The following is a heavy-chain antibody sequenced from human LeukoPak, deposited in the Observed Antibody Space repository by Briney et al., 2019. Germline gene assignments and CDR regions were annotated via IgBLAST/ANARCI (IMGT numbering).Heavy chain of an antibody. CDR1: GGSISSYY. V-gene: IGHV4-59*01. Sequence: SETLSLTCTVSGGSISSYYWSWIRQPPGNGLEWIGYIYYSGSINYNPSLKSRVTVSVDTSKNQFSLKLSSVTAADTAVYYCARGIMWGYHYYMDDWGKGTTVTVSS. J-gene: IGHJ6*03. D-gene: IGHD2-21*01. CDR2: IYYSGSI. CDR3: ARGIMWGYHYYMDD.